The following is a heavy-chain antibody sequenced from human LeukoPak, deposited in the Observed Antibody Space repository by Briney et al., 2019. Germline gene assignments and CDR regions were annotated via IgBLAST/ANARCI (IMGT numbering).Heavy chain of an antibody. J-gene: IGHJ4*02. CDR1: GGSISSSSYY. V-gene: IGHV4-39*07. CDR3: ARDAYSSSWYYFDY. D-gene: IGHD6-13*01. Sequence: SETLSLTCTVSGGSISSSSYYWGWIRQPPGKGLEWIGSIYYSGSTYYNPSLKSRVTISVGTSKNQFSLRLSSVTAADTAVYYCARDAYSSSWYYFDYWGQGTLVTVSS. CDR2: IYYSGST.